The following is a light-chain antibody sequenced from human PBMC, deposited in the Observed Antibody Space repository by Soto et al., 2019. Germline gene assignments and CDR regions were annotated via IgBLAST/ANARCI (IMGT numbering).Light chain of an antibody. CDR2: AAS. Sequence: EIVMTQSPATLSVSPGERATLSCRASQSVSSNLAWYQQKPGQAPRLLIYAASTRATGIPARFSGSGSGTEFTLTISSLQSEDFAVYYRQQYNNWPPWTFGQGTKVDIK. J-gene: IGKJ1*01. CDR3: QQYNNWPPWT. V-gene: IGKV3-15*01. CDR1: QSVSSN.